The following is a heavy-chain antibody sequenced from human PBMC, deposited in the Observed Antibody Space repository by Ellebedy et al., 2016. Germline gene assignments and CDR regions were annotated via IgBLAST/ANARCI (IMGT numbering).Heavy chain of an antibody. CDR3: AKDMVGALHYFDY. CDR1: GFTFSTYS. Sequence: GGSLRLXXAASGFTFSTYSMHWVRQAPGKGLEWVAVVTSDGRNQYYADSVKGRFTISRDNSNNTLFLQMSSLRPEDTAVYYCAKDMVGALHYFDYWGQGALVTVSS. CDR2: VTSDGRNQ. J-gene: IGHJ4*02. D-gene: IGHD1-26*01. V-gene: IGHV3-30*18.